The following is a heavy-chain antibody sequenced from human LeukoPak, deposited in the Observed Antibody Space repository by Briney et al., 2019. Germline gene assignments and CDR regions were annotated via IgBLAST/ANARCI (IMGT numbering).Heavy chain of an antibody. CDR2: IYYSGST. D-gene: IGHD7-27*01. J-gene: IGHJ6*03. CDR3: ARHRGWGSGYYYYMDV. CDR1: GGSISSSSYY. Sequence: PSETLSLTCTVSGGSISSSSYYWGWIRQPPGKGLEWIGSIYYSGSTYYNPSLKSRVTISVDTSKNQFSLKLSSVTAADTAVYYCARHRGWGSGYYYYMDVWGKGTTVTVSS. V-gene: IGHV4-39*01.